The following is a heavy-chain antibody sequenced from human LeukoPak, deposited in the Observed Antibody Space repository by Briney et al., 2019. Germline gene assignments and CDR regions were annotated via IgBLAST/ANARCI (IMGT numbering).Heavy chain of an antibody. CDR1: GGSISTYY. CDR2: VYYSGIT. V-gene: IGHV4-59*08. D-gene: IGHD4-17*01. J-gene: IGHJ4*02. CDR3: ARHLTSGDYFDY. Sequence: PSETLSLTCTVSGGSISTYYWSWLRQPPGKGLEWIGYVYYSGITDYNPSLKSRFTISVDTSKSQFSLKLSSVTAGDTAVYYCARHLTSGDYFDYWGQGTLVTVSS.